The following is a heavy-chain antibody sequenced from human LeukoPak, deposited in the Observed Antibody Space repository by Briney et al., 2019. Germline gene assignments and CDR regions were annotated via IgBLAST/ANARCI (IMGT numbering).Heavy chain of an antibody. Sequence: SETLSLTCAVSGYSISSSYYWGWIRQPPGKGLEWIGTIYHSGSTHYNPSLKSRVTLSVDTSKNQFSLKLRSVAAADTAVYYCASLPSNTVTHDYWGQGTLVTVSS. CDR2: IYHSGST. CDR3: ASLPSNTVTHDY. J-gene: IGHJ4*02. CDR1: GYSISSSYY. V-gene: IGHV4-38-2*01. D-gene: IGHD4-11*01.